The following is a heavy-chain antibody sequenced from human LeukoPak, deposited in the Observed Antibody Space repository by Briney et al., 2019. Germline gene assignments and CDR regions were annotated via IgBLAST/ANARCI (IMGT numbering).Heavy chain of an antibody. CDR1: GFTFSDYS. J-gene: IGHJ4*02. Sequence: GGSLRLSCAASGFTFSDYSLNWVRQAPGKGLEWVSSIGSSSSYMYYADSVKGRFTISRDNAKNSLYLQMNSLRAEDTAVYYCARDRAQKDFDYWGQGTLVTVSS. V-gene: IGHV3-21*01. CDR2: IGSSSSYM. CDR3: ARDRAQKDFDY. D-gene: IGHD3-10*01.